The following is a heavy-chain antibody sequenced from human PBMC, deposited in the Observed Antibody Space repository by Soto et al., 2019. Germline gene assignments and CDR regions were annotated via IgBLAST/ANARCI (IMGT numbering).Heavy chain of an antibody. Sequence: PGGSLRLSCAASGFTLSDHYMDWVRQAPGKGLEWVGRTRNKGNSYTTEHAASVKGRFTISRDDSNNSLYLQMNSLKTEDTAVYYCVRGAGERQKLGGYYYGLDVWGPGTTVTVYS. CDR3: VRGAGERQKLGGYYYGLDV. V-gene: IGHV3-72*01. D-gene: IGHD7-27*01. CDR1: GFTLSDHY. J-gene: IGHJ6*02. CDR2: TRNKGNSYTT.